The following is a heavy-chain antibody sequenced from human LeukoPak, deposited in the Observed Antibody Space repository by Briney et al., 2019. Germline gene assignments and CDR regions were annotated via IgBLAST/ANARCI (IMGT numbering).Heavy chain of an antibody. CDR1: GGSISSTSYY. Sequence: SETLSLTCSVSGGSISSTSYYWAWLRQFPGKGLEWIGTIYYSGSTYYNPSLKSRVTISVDTSKNQFSLKLSSVTAADTAVYYCARRKGYSSSSLAFDIWGQGTMVTVSS. CDR3: ARRKGYSSSSLAFDI. V-gene: IGHV4-39*01. D-gene: IGHD6-6*01. J-gene: IGHJ3*02. CDR2: IYYSGST.